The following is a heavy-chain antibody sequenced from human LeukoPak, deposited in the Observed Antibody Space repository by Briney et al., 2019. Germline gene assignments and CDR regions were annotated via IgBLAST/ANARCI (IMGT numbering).Heavy chain of an antibody. J-gene: IGHJ3*02. CDR2: NYSSGST. Sequence: GGSLRLSCAGSGFTATTNYMSWVRQAPGKGLEWVSVNYSSGSTSYADSVKGRFTISRDSSKNTVYLQMNSLRAEDTAVYYCARDHINVNAFDIWGQGTMVTVSS. CDR1: GFTATTNY. CDR3: ARDHINVNAFDI. V-gene: IGHV3-53*01. D-gene: IGHD3-16*02.